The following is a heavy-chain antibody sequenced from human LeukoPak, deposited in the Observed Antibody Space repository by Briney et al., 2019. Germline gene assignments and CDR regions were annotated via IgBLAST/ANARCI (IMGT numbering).Heavy chain of an antibody. CDR1: GGSFSGYY. J-gene: IGHJ4*02. V-gene: IGHV4-34*01. D-gene: IGHD3-22*01. CDR2: INHSGST. CDR3: ARSHPYYYDSSGYYRN. Sequence: LETLSLTCAVYGGSFSGYYWSWIRQPPGKGLEWIGEINHSGSTNYNPSLKSRVTISVDTSKNQFSLKLSSVTAADTAVYYCARSHPYYYDSSGYYRNWGQGTLVTVSS.